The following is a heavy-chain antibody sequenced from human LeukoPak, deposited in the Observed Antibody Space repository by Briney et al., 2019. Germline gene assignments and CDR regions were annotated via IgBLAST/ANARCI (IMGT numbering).Heavy chain of an antibody. J-gene: IGHJ4*02. D-gene: IGHD3-10*01. Sequence: PGGSLRLSCAASGFTFSTFSMNWVRQAPGKGLEWVSSISPTSTYIYYADSVKGRFTISRDNANNSLYLQMNSLRAEDTALYYCARAIITPANFDYWGQGTLVTVSS. CDR3: ARAIITPANFDY. CDR2: ISPTSTYI. V-gene: IGHV3-21*01. CDR1: GFTFSTFS.